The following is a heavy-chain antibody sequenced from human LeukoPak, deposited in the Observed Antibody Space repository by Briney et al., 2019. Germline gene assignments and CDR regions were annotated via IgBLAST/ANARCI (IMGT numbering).Heavy chain of an antibody. CDR3: ARVDSSSWNYYFDY. J-gene: IGHJ4*02. CDR1: GGIFSSYA. D-gene: IGHD6-13*01. Sequence: ASVKVSCKASGGIFSSYAISWARQAPGQGLEWMGGIIPIFGTANYAQKFQGRVTITADESTSTAYMELSSLRSEDTAVYYCARVDSSSWNYYFDYWGQGTLVTVSS. CDR2: IIPIFGTA. V-gene: IGHV1-69*13.